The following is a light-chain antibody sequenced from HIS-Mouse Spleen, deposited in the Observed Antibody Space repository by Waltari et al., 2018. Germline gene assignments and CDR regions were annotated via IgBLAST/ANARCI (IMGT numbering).Light chain of an antibody. CDR2: KDS. V-gene: IGLV3-25*03. J-gene: IGLJ3*02. Sequence: SYELTQPPSVSVSPGQTARITCSGAALPKQYAYWYQQTPGQAPVLGIYKDSERPSGIPGRFSGSRSGTTVTLTISGVQAEDEADYYCQSADSSGTGWVFGGGTKLTVL. CDR1: ALPKQY. CDR3: QSADSSGTGWV.